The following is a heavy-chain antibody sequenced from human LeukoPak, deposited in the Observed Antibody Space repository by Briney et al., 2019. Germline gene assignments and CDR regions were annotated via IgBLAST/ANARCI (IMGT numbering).Heavy chain of an antibody. CDR3: ARPAYCSSTSCYGNWGAFDI. CDR1: GYSFTSYW. D-gene: IGHD2-2*01. V-gene: IGHV5-51*01. J-gene: IGHJ3*02. Sequence: GEFLKISCKGSGYSFTSYWIGWVRQMPGKGLEWMGIIYPGDSDTRYSPSFQGQVTISADKSISTAYLQWSSLKASDTAMYYCARPAYCSSTSCYGNWGAFDIWGQGTMVTVSS. CDR2: IYPGDSDT.